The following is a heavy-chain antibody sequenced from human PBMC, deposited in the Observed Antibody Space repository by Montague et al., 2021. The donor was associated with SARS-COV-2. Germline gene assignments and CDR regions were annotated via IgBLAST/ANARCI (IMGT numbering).Heavy chain of an antibody. Sequence: PALVKPTQTLTLTCTFSGFSLSTSGMCVSWIRQPPGKAPEWLALIDWDDDKYYSTSLKTRLTISKDTSKNQVVLTMTNMDPVDTATYYFARTYYDILTGYYTYDYWGQGTLVTVSS. CDR1: GFSLSTSGMC. CDR2: IDWDDDK. V-gene: IGHV2-70*01. J-gene: IGHJ4*02. CDR3: ARTYYDILTGYYTYDY. D-gene: IGHD3-9*01.